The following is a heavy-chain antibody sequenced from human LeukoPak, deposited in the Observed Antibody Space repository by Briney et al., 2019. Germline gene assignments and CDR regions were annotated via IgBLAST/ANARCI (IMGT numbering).Heavy chain of an antibody. CDR1: GGSFSDYY. CDR2: INHRGST. CDR3: ARGLAAAYDYNWFDP. Sequence: SETLSLTCAVYGGSFSDYYWSWIRQPPGKGLEWIGEINHRGSTNYNPSLKSRVTISVDTSKNQFSLKLTSVTAADTAVYFCARGLAAAYDYNWFDPWGQGTLVTVSS. D-gene: IGHD5-12*01. J-gene: IGHJ5*02. V-gene: IGHV4-34*01.